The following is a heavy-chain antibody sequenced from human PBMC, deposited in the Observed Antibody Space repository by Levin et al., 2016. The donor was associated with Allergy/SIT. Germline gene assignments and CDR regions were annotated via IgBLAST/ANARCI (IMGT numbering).Heavy chain of an antibody. V-gene: IGHV3-30*18. D-gene: IGHD6-6*01. CDR1: GFTFSSYG. Sequence: GESLKISCAASGFTFSSYGMHWVRQAPGKGLEWVAVISYDGSNKYYADSVKGRFTISRDNSKNTLYLQMNSLRAEDTAVYYCAKDKFGGSSSPDYWGQGTLVTVSS. J-gene: IGHJ4*02. CDR3: AKDKFGGSSSPDY. CDR2: ISYDGSNK.